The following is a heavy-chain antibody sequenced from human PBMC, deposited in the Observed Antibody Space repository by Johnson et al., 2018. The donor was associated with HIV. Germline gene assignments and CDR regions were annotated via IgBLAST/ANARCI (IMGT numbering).Heavy chain of an antibody. CDR2: ISNNGGST. CDR1: GFTFSTYA. J-gene: IGHJ3*02. D-gene: IGHD3-22*01. Sequence: VQLVESGGGLVQPGGYLRLSCAASGFTFSTYAIHWVRQAPGKGLESVSAISNNGGSTYYANSVKGRFTISRDNSKNTLYLQMGSLRAEDMAVYYCARRFYDSSGAGFDIWGQGTMVTVSS. V-gene: IGHV3-64*01. CDR3: ARRFYDSSGAGFDI.